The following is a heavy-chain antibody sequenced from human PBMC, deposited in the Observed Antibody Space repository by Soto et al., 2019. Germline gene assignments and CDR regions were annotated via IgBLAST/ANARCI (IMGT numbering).Heavy chain of an antibody. CDR2: ITPNSGAT. J-gene: IGHJ3*01. CDR3: ARAVGRRGLNDEFDV. D-gene: IGHD3-22*01. V-gene: IGHV1-2*02. CDR1: GYTFIDHY. Sequence: GASVKVSCKASGYTFIDHYIHWVRQAPGQGLEWMGWITPNSGATKYAQKFQGRVTMTRDASINTAYVDVTGLTFDDTAVYFCARAVGRRGLNDEFDVWGQGTLVTVSS.